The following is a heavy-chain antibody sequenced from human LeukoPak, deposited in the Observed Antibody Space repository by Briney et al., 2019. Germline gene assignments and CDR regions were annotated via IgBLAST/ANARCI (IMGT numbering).Heavy chain of an antibody. J-gene: IGHJ4*02. CDR3: ATNLEPSSSWYNY. CDR2: IYHSGST. D-gene: IGHD6-13*01. CDR1: GGSISSGGYS. V-gene: IGHV4-30-2*01. Sequence: SQTLSLTCAVSGGSISSGGYSWSWIRQPPGKGLEWIGYIYHSGSTYYNPSLKSRVTISVDKSKNQFSLKLSSVTAADTAVYYCATNLEPSSSWYNYWGQGTLVTVSS.